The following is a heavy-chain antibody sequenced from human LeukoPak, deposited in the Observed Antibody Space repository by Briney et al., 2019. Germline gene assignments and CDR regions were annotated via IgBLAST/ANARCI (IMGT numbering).Heavy chain of an antibody. Sequence: ASVKVSCKASGYSFTDYYMHWVRQAPGQGLEWMGWLNPNSGGTLFAQKFQGRVSMTRDTSITTVYMDVTSLRSDDTAVYYCATTMVRGVPDTFDIWGQGTMVTASS. D-gene: IGHD3-10*01. CDR3: ATTMVRGVPDTFDI. CDR2: LNPNSGGT. V-gene: IGHV1-2*02. J-gene: IGHJ3*02. CDR1: GYSFTDYY.